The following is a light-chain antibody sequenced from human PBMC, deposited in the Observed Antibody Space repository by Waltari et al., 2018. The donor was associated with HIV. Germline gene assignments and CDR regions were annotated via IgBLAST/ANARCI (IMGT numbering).Light chain of an antibody. CDR1: ALPKRS. Sequence: SYEPTQPPSVSVSPGQTARITCSGDALPKRSAYWYQQKSGQAPVLVIYEDSKRPSGIPERFSGSSSGTMATLTISGAQVEDEADYYCYSRDSSGNSWVFGGGTKLTVL. CDR3: YSRDSSGNSWV. J-gene: IGLJ3*02. V-gene: IGLV3-10*01. CDR2: EDS.